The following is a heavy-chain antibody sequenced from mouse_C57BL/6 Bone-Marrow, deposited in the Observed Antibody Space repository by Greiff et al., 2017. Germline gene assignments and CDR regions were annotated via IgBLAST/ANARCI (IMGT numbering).Heavy chain of an antibody. CDR1: GFTFSDYY. D-gene: IGHD1-1*01. CDR2: ISNGGGST. J-gene: IGHJ2*01. Sequence: EVQRVESGGGLVQPGGSLKLSCAASGFTFSDYYMYWVRQTPEKRLEWVAYISNGGGSTYYPDTVKGRFTISRDNAKNTLYLQMSRLKSEDTAMYYCARGTTVVTLDYFDYWGQGTTLTVSS. V-gene: IGHV5-12*01. CDR3: ARGTTVVTLDYFDY.